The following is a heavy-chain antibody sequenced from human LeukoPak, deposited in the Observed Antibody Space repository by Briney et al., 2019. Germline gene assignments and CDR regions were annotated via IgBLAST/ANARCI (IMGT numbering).Heavy chain of an antibody. CDR1: GGSISSHY. D-gene: IGHD3-22*01. CDR3: ASIYYYDSSGYRDY. Sequence: SETRSLTCAVSGGSISSHYWSWIRQSPGKGLEWIGYIYYSGSTNYNPSLKSRVTISVDTSKNEFSLKLSAVTAADTAVYYCASIYYYDSSGYRDYWGQGTLVTVSS. CDR2: IYYSGST. J-gene: IGHJ4*02. V-gene: IGHV4-59*11.